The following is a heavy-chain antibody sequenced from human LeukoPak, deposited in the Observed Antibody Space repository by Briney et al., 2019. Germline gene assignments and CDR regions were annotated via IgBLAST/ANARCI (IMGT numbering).Heavy chain of an antibody. V-gene: IGHV1-69*05. Sequence: GSSVKVSWKASGGTFSSYAISWVRQAPGQGLEWMGGIIPIFGTANYAQKFQGRVTITTDESTSTAYMELSSPRSEDTAVYYCARVSQQLHPQGAFDIWGQGTMVTVSS. CDR3: ARVSQQLHPQGAFDI. CDR2: IIPIFGTA. CDR1: GGTFSSYA. J-gene: IGHJ3*02. D-gene: IGHD6-13*01.